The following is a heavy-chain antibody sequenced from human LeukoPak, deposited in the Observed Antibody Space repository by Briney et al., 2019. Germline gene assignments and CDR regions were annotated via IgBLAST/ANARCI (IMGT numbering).Heavy chain of an antibody. D-gene: IGHD3-10*01. CDR3: TANYGSGIG. Sequence: PGGSLRLSCAASGFTFLSYWMSWVRQTPGKGLEWVGRIKSKTDGGTTDYAAPVKGRFTISRDDSKNTLYLQMNSLKTEDTAVYYCTANYGSGIGWGQGTLVTVSS. V-gene: IGHV3-15*01. J-gene: IGHJ4*02. CDR1: GFTFLSYW. CDR2: IKSKTDGGTT.